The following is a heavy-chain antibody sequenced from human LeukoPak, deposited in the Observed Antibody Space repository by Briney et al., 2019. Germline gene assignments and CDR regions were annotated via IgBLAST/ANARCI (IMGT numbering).Heavy chain of an antibody. J-gene: IGHJ3*01. Sequence: PGGSLRLSCAASGFIFSKYGMHWVRQAPGRGLEWLALIRHDGNEEGYVDSVRGRFTISRDNSKNTVFLQMNSLRADDTAVYYCARWGIVGHDAFDLWGQGTMVTVSS. V-gene: IGHV3-33*01. CDR3: ARWGIVGHDAFDL. CDR2: IRHDGNEE. D-gene: IGHD3-22*01. CDR1: GFIFSKYG.